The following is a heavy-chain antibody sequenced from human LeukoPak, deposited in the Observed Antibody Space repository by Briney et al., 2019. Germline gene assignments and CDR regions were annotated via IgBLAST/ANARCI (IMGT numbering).Heavy chain of an antibody. CDR3: ARGGDYYDSSGRGKTPFDY. Sequence: GRSLRLSCAASGFTFSSYAMHWGRQAPGKGLEWVAVISYDGSNKYYADSVKGRFTISRDNSKNTLYLQMNSLRAEDTAVYYCARGGDYYDSSGRGKTPFDYWGQGTLVTVSS. CDR1: GFTFSSYA. CDR2: ISYDGSNK. J-gene: IGHJ4*02. V-gene: IGHV3-30*01. D-gene: IGHD3-22*01.